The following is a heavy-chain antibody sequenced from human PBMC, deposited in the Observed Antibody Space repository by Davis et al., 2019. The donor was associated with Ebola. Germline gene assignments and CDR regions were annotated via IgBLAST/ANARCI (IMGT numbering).Heavy chain of an antibody. D-gene: IGHD1-7*01. Sequence: MPSETLSLTCTVSGGSISSYYWSWIRQPPGKGLEWIGYIYYSGSTNYNPSLKSRVTISVDTSKNQFSLKLSSVTAADTAVYYCASLNGITGTTGLDYWGQGTLVTVSS. V-gene: IGHV4-59*01. CDR1: GGSISSYY. J-gene: IGHJ4*02. CDR3: ASLNGITGTTGLDY. CDR2: IYYSGST.